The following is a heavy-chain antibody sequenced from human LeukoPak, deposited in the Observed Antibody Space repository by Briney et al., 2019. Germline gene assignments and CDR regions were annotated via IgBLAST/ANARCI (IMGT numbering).Heavy chain of an antibody. CDR2: IHSGGTT. Sequence: PGGSLRLSCAASGFTVSTNYMSWVRQAPGKGLEWVSIIHSGGTTYYADSVKGRFTISRVNSKNTLYLQMSSLRAEDTAVYYCAKNSDLWSGYWDYWGQGTLVTVSS. D-gene: IGHD3-3*01. J-gene: IGHJ4*02. V-gene: IGHV3-53*01. CDR1: GFTVSTNY. CDR3: AKNSDLWSGYWDY.